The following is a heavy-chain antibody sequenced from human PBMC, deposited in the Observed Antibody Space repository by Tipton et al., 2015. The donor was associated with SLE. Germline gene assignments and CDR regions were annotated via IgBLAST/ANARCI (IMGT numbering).Heavy chain of an antibody. D-gene: IGHD3-10*01. Sequence: TLSLTCTVSGGSISSHYWSWIRQPPGKGLEWIGYIYYSGSTNYNPSLKSRVTISVDTSKNQFSLKLSSVTAADTAVYYCARQLGQGVWVGELISGMDVWGQGTTVTVSS. CDR3: ARQLGQGVWVGELISGMDV. V-gene: IGHV4-59*11. CDR2: IYYSGST. CDR1: GGSISSHY. J-gene: IGHJ6*02.